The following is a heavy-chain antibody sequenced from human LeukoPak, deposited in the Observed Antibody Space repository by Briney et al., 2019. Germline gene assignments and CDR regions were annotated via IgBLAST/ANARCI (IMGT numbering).Heavy chain of an antibody. D-gene: IGHD2-2*01. V-gene: IGHV4-30-2*01. CDR1: GGSISSGGYS. J-gene: IGHJ1*01. Sequence: TLSLTCAVSGGSISSGGYSWSWIRQPPGKGLEWIGYIYHSGSTYYNPSLKSRVTISVDRSKNQFSLKLSSVTAADTAVYYCARARLDCTSTSCYGEYFRHWGQGTLVTVSS. CDR2: IYHSGST. CDR3: ARARLDCTSTSCYGEYFRH.